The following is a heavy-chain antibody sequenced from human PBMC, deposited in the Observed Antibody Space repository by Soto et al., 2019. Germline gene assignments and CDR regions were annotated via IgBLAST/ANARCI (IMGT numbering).Heavy chain of an antibody. CDR3: ARDIEDLGVGKSSSWYD. Sequence: GASVKVSFKASGYTFTSYAMHWVRQAPGQRLEWMGWINAGNGNTKYSQKFQGRVTITRDTSASTAYMELSSLRSEDTAVYYCARDIEDLGVGKSSSWYDWGQGTLVTVSS. V-gene: IGHV1-3*01. CDR1: GYTFTSYA. D-gene: IGHD6-13*01. J-gene: IGHJ4*02. CDR2: INAGNGNT.